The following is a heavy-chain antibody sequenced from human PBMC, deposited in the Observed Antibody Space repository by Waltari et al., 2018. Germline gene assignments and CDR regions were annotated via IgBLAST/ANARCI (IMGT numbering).Heavy chain of an antibody. CDR1: GGSISSYY. J-gene: IGHJ5*02. D-gene: IGHD1-1*01. CDR3: ARGISTTGWFDP. Sequence: QVQLQESGPGLVKPSETLSLTCTVSGGSISSYYWRWIRQPPGKGLEWIGDIYYSGSTNYNPSLKSRVTISVDTSKNQFSLKLSSVTAADTAVYYCARGISTTGWFDPWGQGTLVTVSS. V-gene: IGHV4-59*01. CDR2: IYYSGST.